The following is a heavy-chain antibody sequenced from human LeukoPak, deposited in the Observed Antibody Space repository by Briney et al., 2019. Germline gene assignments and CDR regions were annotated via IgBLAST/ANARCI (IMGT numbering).Heavy chain of an antibody. D-gene: IGHD5-24*01. CDR1: GYTFTSYG. Sequence: ASVKVSCKASGYTFTSYGISWVRQAPGQGLEWMGWISAYNGNTNYAQKLQGRVTMTTDTSTSTAYMELRSLRSDDTAVYYCARLGRDGYNLYYFDYWGQGTLVTVSS. J-gene: IGHJ4*02. V-gene: IGHV1-18*01. CDR3: ARLGRDGYNLYYFDY. CDR2: ISAYNGNT.